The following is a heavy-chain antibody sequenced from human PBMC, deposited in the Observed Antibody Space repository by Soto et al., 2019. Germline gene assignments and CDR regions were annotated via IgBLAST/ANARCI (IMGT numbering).Heavy chain of an antibody. J-gene: IGHJ4*02. CDR2: ISAYNGDT. D-gene: IGHD5-12*01. CDR1: GYTFTSYG. CDR3: ARGGWLRGDYFDY. V-gene: IGHV1-18*04. Sequence: QVQLVQSGAEVKKPGASVKVSCKASGYTFTSYGVTWVRQAPGQGLEWMGWISAYNGDTNYAQKLQGTVTMTTDTSPSTAYLELWGRRSGDTAVDCCARGGWLRGDYFDYWGQGTLVTVSS.